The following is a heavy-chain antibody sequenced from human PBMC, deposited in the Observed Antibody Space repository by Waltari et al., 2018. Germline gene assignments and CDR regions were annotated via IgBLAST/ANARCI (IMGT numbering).Heavy chain of an antibody. CDR1: GGTFKNYA. CDR3: ATLNSADRDY. CDR2: IIPIHGQS. Sequence: QVHLVQSGTELKKPGSSVRVSCRDSGGTFKNYAVTWVRQPLGQGLEWMGSIIPIHGQSNDAQNCQGRLTMAADDSTDTVYMDLSGLRSEDTATYYCATLNSADRDYWGQGTLVTVSP. V-gene: IGHV1-69*11. J-gene: IGHJ4*02.